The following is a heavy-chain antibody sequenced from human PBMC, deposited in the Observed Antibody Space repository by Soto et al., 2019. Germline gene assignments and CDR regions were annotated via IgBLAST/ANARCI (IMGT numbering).Heavy chain of an antibody. Sequence: ASVNVSCKASGYTFTSYDISWVRQATGQGLEWMGWMNPNNGNTDYAPKFQGRVTMTEDTSTDTAYMELSSLRSEDTAVYYCATRAAYYYDSSAHIDAPAFDIWGQGTMVTVSS. CDR1: GYTFTSYD. CDR2: MNPNNGNT. D-gene: IGHD3-22*01. V-gene: IGHV1-8*01. CDR3: ATRAAYYYDSSAHIDAPAFDI. J-gene: IGHJ3*02.